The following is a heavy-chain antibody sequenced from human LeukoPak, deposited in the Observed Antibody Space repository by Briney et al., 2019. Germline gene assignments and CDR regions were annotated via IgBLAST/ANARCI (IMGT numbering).Heavy chain of an antibody. D-gene: IGHD5-24*01. CDR3: ASCRDGYNLAFDI. J-gene: IGHJ3*02. V-gene: IGHV4-39*01. CDR2: IYYSGST. Sequence: PSETLSLTCTVSGGSISSSSYYWGWIRQPPGKGLEWIGSIYYSGSTYYNPSLKSRVTISVDTSKNQFSLKLSSVTAADTAVYYCASCRDGYNLAFDIWGQGTMVTVSS. CDR1: GGSISSSSYY.